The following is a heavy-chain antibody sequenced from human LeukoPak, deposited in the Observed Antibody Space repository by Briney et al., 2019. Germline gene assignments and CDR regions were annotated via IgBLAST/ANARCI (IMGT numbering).Heavy chain of an antibody. Sequence: GGSLRLSCAASGFTFSSYAMSWVRQAPEKGLEWVSAISGRGGSTYYADSVKGRFTISRDNSKNTLYLQMNSLRAEDTAVYYCAEGRRGYSYGYPYYYYYYMDVWGKGTTVTVSS. D-gene: IGHD5-18*01. CDR1: GFTFSSYA. CDR3: AEGRRGYSYGYPYYYYYYMDV. V-gene: IGHV3-23*01. J-gene: IGHJ6*03. CDR2: ISGRGGST.